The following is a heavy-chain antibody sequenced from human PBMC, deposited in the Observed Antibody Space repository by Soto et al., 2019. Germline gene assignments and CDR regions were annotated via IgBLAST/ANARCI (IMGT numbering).Heavy chain of an antibody. J-gene: IGHJ4*02. Sequence: SVKVACKTSGGSFSSYASIWVRQAPGQGLEWMGGIIPIFGTANYAQKFQGRVTITADESTSTAYMELSSLRSEDTAVYYCASLAYCGGDCCPWGQGTLVTVSS. CDR2: IIPIFGTA. CDR3: ASLAYCGGDCCP. V-gene: IGHV1-69*13. CDR1: GGSFSSYA. D-gene: IGHD2-21*02.